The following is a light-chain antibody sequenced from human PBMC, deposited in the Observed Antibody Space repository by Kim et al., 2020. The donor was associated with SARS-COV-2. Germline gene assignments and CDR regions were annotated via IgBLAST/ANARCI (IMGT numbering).Light chain of an antibody. CDR1: SGNIGSNY. J-gene: IGLJ3*02. V-gene: IGLV6-57*04. CDR2: RDD. Sequence: NFMLTQPQSVSESPGKTVIISCTRSSGNIGSNYVQWYQQRPGSAPTTVIYRDDERPSGVHARFSGSIDSSSNSASLTISGLKTEDEADYYCQSYDADNPWVLGGGTQLTVL. CDR3: QSYDADNPWV.